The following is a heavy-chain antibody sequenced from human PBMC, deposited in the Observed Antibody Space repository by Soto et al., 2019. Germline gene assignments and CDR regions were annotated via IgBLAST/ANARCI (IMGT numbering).Heavy chain of an antibody. J-gene: IGHJ6*02. CDR1: GFIFSSYG. Sequence: QVQLVESGGGVVQPGRSLRLSCAASGFIFSSYGMEWVRQAPGKGLEWVAVIWYDGSNKYYADSVKGRFTISRDNSKNTLYLQMNSLRGEDTAVYYCARDVDGDCGDFERDYFNAMDVWGQGTTVSVSS. CDR3: ARDVDGDCGDFERDYFNAMDV. CDR2: IWYDGSNK. D-gene: IGHD2-21*02. V-gene: IGHV3-33*01.